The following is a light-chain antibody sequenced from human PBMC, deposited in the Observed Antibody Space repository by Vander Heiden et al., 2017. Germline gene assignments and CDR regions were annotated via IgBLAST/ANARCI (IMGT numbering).Light chain of an antibody. CDR2: WAS. V-gene: IGKV4-1*01. CDR3: QQYYSTPPWT. CDR1: HTVIYSPNNKNY. J-gene: IGKJ1*01. Sequence: LVMTQSPDSPAAPPAERATINCKSTHTVIYSPNNKNYLAWYQQKPGQPPKLLIYWASTRESGVPDRFSSSGSATDFTLTISSLQAEDVAVYCCQQYYSTPPWTFGRGTKVEIK.